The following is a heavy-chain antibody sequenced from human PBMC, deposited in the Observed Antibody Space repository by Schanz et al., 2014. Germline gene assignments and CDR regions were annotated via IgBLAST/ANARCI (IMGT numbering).Heavy chain of an antibody. CDR1: GFTFSSYA. CDR2: ISYDGNNK. Sequence: ESGGGVVQPGRSLRLSCAASGFTFSSYAMHWVRQAPGKGLEWVALISYDGNNKYYADSVKGRFTISRDNSKNTLYLQMNSLRAEDTAVYYCARTTNPFNFDSWPYLDYWGQGTLVTVSS. J-gene: IGHJ4*02. D-gene: IGHD3-9*01. V-gene: IGHV3-30*14. CDR3: ARTTNPFNFDSWPYLDY.